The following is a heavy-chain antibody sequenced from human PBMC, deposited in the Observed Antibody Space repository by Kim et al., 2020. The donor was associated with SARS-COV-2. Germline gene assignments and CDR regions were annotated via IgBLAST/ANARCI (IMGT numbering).Heavy chain of an antibody. CDR3: ARSYSSSSHWFDP. Sequence: YNPSRKNRGTISVGTSKNQFTLELSSVTAADTAVYYCARSYSSSSHWFDPWGQGTLVTVSS. V-gene: IGHV4-39*01. D-gene: IGHD6-6*01. J-gene: IGHJ5*02.